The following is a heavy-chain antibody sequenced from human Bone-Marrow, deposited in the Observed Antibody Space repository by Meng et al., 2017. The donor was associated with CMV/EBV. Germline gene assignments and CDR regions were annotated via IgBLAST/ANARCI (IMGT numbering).Heavy chain of an antibody. J-gene: IGHJ4*02. V-gene: IGHV4-59*08. CDR1: GGSISSYY. D-gene: IGHD3-3*01. CDR3: ARRSSIGVVIIRYYFDY. Sequence: SETLSLTCTVSGGSISSYYWSWIRQPPGKGLEWIGYIYYSGSTNYNPSLKSRVTISVDTSKNQFSLKLSSVTAADTAVYYCARRSSIGVVIIRYYFDYWGQGTLVTVSS. CDR2: IYYSGST.